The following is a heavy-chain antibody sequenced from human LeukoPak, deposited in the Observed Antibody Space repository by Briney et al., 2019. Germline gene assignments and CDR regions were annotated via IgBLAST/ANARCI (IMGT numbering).Heavy chain of an antibody. CDR2: IFSGGTT. J-gene: IGHJ6*02. CDR3: AREGNYYDMDV. Sequence: GGSLRLSCAASGFTVSSNYMSWVRQAPGKGLEWVSVIFSGGTTYYADSVKGRFTISRDNSKNTLYLQMNSLRAEDTAVYYCAREGNYYDMDVWGQGTMVTVSS. V-gene: IGHV3-53*01. CDR1: GFTVSSNY.